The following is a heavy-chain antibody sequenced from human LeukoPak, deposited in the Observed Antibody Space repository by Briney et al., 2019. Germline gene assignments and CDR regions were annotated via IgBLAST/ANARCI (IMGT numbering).Heavy chain of an antibody. D-gene: IGHD3-22*01. J-gene: IGHJ4*02. V-gene: IGHV3-30*02. CDR3: AKALTMIVVVTLDY. Sequence: PGGSLRLSCAASGFTFSSYGMRWVRQAPGKGLEWVTFIRYDGGNKYYADSVKGRFTISRDNSKNTLYLQMNSLRAEDTAVYYCAKALTMIVVVTLDYWGQGTLVTVSS. CDR1: GFTFSSYG. CDR2: IRYDGGNK.